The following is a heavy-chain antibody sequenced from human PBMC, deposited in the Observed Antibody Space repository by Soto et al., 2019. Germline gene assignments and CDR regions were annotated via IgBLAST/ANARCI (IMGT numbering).Heavy chain of an antibody. Sequence: QVPLVQSGAEVKKPGASVKVSCKASGYTFTSYAMHWVRQAPGQRLEWMGWFNAGNGNTKYSQKFQGRVTITRDTSASTAYMELSSLRSEDTAVYYCARDKVTTVVTLGYFDYWGQGTLVTVSS. CDR2: FNAGNGNT. V-gene: IGHV1-3*01. CDR3: ARDKVTTVVTLGYFDY. D-gene: IGHD4-17*01. J-gene: IGHJ4*02. CDR1: GYTFTSYA.